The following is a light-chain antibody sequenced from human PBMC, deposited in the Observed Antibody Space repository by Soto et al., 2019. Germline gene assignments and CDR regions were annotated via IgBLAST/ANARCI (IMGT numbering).Light chain of an antibody. V-gene: IGKV3-20*01. Sequence: EIVLTQFPGTLSLSPGERATLSCRASQSVSNSFLAWYQQKPGQAPRLLIYGASSRATGIPDRFSGSGSGTDFTRTISRLEHEDFAVYYCQQYGSSPLTFGGGTKVEIK. CDR2: GAS. CDR1: QSVSNSF. J-gene: IGKJ4*01. CDR3: QQYGSSPLT.